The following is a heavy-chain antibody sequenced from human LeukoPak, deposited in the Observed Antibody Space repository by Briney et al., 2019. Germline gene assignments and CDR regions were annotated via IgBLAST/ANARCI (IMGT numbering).Heavy chain of an antibody. J-gene: IGHJ5*02. V-gene: IGHV3-30*01. CDR1: GFTFSSYA. CDR2: ISYDGSNK. CDR3: ARDSSSPPYNWFDP. D-gene: IGHD6-6*01. Sequence: GRSLRLSCAASGFTFSSYAMHWVRQAPGKGLEWVAVISYDGSNKYYADSVKGRFTISRDNSKNTLYLQMNSLRAEDTAVYYCARDSSSPPYNWFDPWGQGTLVTVSS.